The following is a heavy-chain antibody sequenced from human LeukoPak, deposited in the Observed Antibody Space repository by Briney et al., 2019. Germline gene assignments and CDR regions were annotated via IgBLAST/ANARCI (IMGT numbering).Heavy chain of an antibody. D-gene: IGHD3-16*01. CDR1: GFTFSNAW. Sequence: PGGSLRLSCAASGFTFSNAWMSWVRQAPGKGLEWVGRIKSKTDGETTDYAAPVKGRFTISRDDSKNTLYLQMNSLKTEDTAVYCCVTPRGLRFDYWRQGTLVTVSS. CDR3: VTPRGLRFDY. J-gene: IGHJ4*02. V-gene: IGHV3-15*01. CDR2: IKSKTDGETT.